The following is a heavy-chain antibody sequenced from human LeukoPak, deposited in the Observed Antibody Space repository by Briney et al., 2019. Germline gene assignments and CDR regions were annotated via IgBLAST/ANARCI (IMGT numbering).Heavy chain of an antibody. J-gene: IGHJ5*02. CDR1: GFTFSSYW. CDR3: ARAATYDIVSLFDP. V-gene: IGHV3-74*01. Sequence: GGSLRLSCAASGFTFSSYWMHWVRQPPGKGLVWVSRINGDVSSTTYADSVKGRFTISRDNAKNTLYLQMNSLRAEDTAVYYCARAATYDIVSLFDPWGQGTLVTVSS. CDR2: INGDVSST. D-gene: IGHD5/OR15-5a*01.